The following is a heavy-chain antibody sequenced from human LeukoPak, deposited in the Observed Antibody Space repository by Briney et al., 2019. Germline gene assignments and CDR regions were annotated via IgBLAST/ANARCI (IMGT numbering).Heavy chain of an antibody. Sequence: GGSLRLSCAASGFTFSSYAMSWVRQAPGKGLEWVSAISGSGGSTYCADSVKGRFTISRDNSKNTLYLQMNSLRAEDTAVYYCAKDGSSYCSGGSCYFFDYWGQGTLVTVSS. V-gene: IGHV3-23*01. CDR1: GFTFSSYA. D-gene: IGHD2-15*01. CDR2: ISGSGGST. CDR3: AKDGSSYCSGGSCYFFDY. J-gene: IGHJ4*02.